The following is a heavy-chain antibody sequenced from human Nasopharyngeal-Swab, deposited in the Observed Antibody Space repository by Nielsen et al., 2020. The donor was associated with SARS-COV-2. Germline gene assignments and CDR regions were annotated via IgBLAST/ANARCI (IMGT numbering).Heavy chain of an antibody. J-gene: IGHJ4*02. CDR3: ARDGVLTIFGVWRAPGSEYYFDY. D-gene: IGHD3-3*01. V-gene: IGHV1-8*01. CDR2: MNPNSGNT. CDR1: GYTFTSYD. Sequence: ASVKVSCKASGYTFTSYDINWVRQATGQGPEWMGWMNPNSGNTSYAQKFQGRVTMTRDTSTSTVYMELSSLRSEDTAVYYCARDGVLTIFGVWRAPGSEYYFDYWGQGTLVTVSS.